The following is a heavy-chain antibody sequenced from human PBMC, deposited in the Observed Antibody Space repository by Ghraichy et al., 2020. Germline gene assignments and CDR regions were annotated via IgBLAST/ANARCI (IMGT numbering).Heavy chain of an antibody. Sequence: LSLTCAASGFTFSSYAMSWVRQAPGKGLEWVSAISGSGGSTYYADSVKGRFTISRDNSKNTLYLQMNSLRAEDTAVYYCAKDRLIVGASIHYYYYYGMDVWGQGTTVTVSS. CDR1: GFTFSSYA. V-gene: IGHV3-23*01. J-gene: IGHJ6*02. CDR2: ISGSGGST. CDR3: AKDRLIVGASIHYYYYYGMDV. D-gene: IGHD1-26*01.